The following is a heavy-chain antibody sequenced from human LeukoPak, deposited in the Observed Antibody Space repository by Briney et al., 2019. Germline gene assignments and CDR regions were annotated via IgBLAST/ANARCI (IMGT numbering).Heavy chain of an antibody. D-gene: IGHD3-22*01. CDR2: VTGSGSVT. CDR1: GFTFSSFA. CDR3: AKRGVVIRVILVGFHKEAYYFDS. J-gene: IGHJ4*02. V-gene: IGHV3-23*01. Sequence: GGSLRLSCAASGFTFSSFAMSWVRQAPGKGLEWVSAVTGSGSVTDYADFVKGRFTISRDNPKNTLYLQMNSLRAEDTAVYFCAKRGVVIRVILVGFHKEAYYFDSWGQGALVTVSS.